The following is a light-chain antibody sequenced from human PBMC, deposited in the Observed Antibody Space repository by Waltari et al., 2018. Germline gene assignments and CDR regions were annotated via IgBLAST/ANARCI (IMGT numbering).Light chain of an antibody. CDR2: LNIDGGH. CDR1: SGHSSYA. Sequence: QLVLTQSPSASASLGASVKLTCTLSSGHSSYAIAWHQPQPEKGPRYLMKLNIDGGHSKGDGIPDRFAGSSSGAERYLTISSLQSEDEADYYCQTWGTGIPVVFGGGTKLTVL. CDR3: QTWGTGIPVV. J-gene: IGLJ2*01. V-gene: IGLV4-69*01.